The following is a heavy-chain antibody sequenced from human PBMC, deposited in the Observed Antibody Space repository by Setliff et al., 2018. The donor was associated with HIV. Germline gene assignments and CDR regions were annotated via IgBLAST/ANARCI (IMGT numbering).Heavy chain of an antibody. J-gene: IGHJ4*02. Sequence: PGGSLRLSCAAAGFTFNTYGMHWVRQAPGKGLEWVAFIRYDGSNKYYADSVKGRCTISRDNSKNTLYLQMNGLRAEDTAVDYCAKDTNPKSGYGYGFGYWGQGTLVTASS. CDR2: IRYDGSNK. V-gene: IGHV3-30*02. CDR1: GFTFNTYG. D-gene: IGHD5-12*01. CDR3: AKDTNPKSGYGYGFGY.